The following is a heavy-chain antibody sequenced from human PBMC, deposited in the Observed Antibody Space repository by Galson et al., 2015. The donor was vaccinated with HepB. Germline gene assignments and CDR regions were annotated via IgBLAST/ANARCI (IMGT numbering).Heavy chain of an antibody. CDR2: IIPIFGTA. V-gene: IGHV1-69*13. Sequence: SVKVSCKASGGTFSSYAISWVRQAPGQGLEWMGGIIPIFGTANYAQKFQGRVTITADESTSTAYMELSSLRSEDTAVYYCARHPRDVLRFLEWPGYYGMDVWGQGTTVTVSS. D-gene: IGHD3-3*01. CDR1: GGTFSSYA. J-gene: IGHJ6*02. CDR3: ARHPRDVLRFLEWPGYYGMDV.